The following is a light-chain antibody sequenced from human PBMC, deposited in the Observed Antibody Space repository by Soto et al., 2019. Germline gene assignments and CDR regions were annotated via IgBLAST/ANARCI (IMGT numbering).Light chain of an antibody. CDR1: SSDIGNYNY. CDR2: DVS. CDR3: SSYTSSSTLV. V-gene: IGLV2-14*01. J-gene: IGLJ2*01. Sequence: QSVLTQPASVSGSPGQSITISCTGTSSDIGNYNYVSWYQQHPDKAPKLMIYDVSNRPSGVSNRFSGSKSDNTASLTISGLQAEDEADYYCSSYTSSSTLVFGGGTKLTVL.